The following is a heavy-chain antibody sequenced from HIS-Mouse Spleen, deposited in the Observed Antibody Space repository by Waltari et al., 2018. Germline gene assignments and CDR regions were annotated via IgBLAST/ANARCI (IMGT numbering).Heavy chain of an antibody. CDR2: TNHSGST. D-gene: IGHD1-26*01. V-gene: IGHV4-34*01. Sequence: QVQLQQWGAGLLKPSETLSLTCAVYGGSFSGYYWSWIRQPPGKGLEWIGETNHSGSTNYNPSLKRRVTISVDTSKNQFSLKLSSVTAADTAVYYCARMGPASGSYGDYWGQGTLVTVSS. CDR3: ARMGPASGSYGDY. J-gene: IGHJ4*02. CDR1: GGSFSGYY.